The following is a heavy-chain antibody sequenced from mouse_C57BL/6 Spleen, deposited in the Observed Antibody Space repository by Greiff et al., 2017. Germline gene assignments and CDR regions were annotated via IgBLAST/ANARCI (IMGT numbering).Heavy chain of an antibody. Sequence: DVKLVESGGGLVKPGGSLKLSCAASGFTFSDYGMHWVRQAPEKGLEWVAYISSGSSTIYYADTVKGRFTISRDNAKNTLFLQMTSLRSEDTAMYYCARGDGYPLYYAMDYWGQGTSVTVSS. CDR1: GFTFSDYG. CDR2: ISSGSSTI. J-gene: IGHJ4*01. CDR3: ARGDGYPLYYAMDY. V-gene: IGHV5-17*01. D-gene: IGHD2-3*01.